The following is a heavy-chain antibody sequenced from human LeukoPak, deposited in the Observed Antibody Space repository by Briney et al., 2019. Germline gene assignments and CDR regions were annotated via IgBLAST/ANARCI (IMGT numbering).Heavy chain of an antibody. CDR3: TRVVRLSGGRYYFDY. Sequence: PGGSLRLSCLGSGFTFGDYAMSWVRQAPGKGLEWVSFIRSKSYSGTSEYAASVKGRFAISRDDSKSIAYLQMDSLKTEDTAVYYCTRVVRLSGGRYYFDYWGQGALVTVSS. CDR2: IRSKSYSGTS. CDR1: GFTFGDYA. D-gene: IGHD3-10*01. J-gene: IGHJ4*02. V-gene: IGHV3-49*04.